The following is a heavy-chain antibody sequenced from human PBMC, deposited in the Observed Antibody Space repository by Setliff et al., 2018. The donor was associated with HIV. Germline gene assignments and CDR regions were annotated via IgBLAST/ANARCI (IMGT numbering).Heavy chain of an antibody. CDR1: GFIFSNYY. Sequence: GGSLRLSCAASGFIFSNYYMTWIRQAPGKGLEWISYISSSDNTIYYADSVKGRFTISRDNTKKSLYLQMNSLRVEDTAVYYCARGLFDFWSGYPLDYWGQGMLVTVSS. J-gene: IGHJ4*02. CDR3: ARGLFDFWSGYPLDY. D-gene: IGHD3-3*01. V-gene: IGHV3-11*04. CDR2: ISSSDNTI.